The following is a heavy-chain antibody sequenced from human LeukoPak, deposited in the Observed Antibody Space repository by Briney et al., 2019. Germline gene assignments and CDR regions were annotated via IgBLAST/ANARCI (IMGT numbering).Heavy chain of an antibody. CDR2: INHSGST. CDR3: ASVDCGGDCFGSYYYYYGMDV. V-gene: IGHV4-34*01. Sequence: PSETLSLTCAVYGGSFSGYYWSWIRQPPGKGLEWIGEINHSGSTNYNPSLKNRVTISVDTSKNQFSLKLSSVTAADTAVYYCASVDCGGDCFGSYYYYYGMDVWGQGTTVTVSS. D-gene: IGHD2-21*02. CDR1: GGSFSGYY. J-gene: IGHJ6*02.